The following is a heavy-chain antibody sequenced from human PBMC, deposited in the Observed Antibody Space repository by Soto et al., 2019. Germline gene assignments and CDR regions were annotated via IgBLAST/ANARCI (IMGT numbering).Heavy chain of an antibody. Sequence: SETLSLTCTVSGGSISSYYWSWIRQPPGKGLEWIGYIYYSGSTNYNPSLKSRVTISVDTSKNQFSLKLSSVTAADTAVYYCARESPALLSAFDIWGQGTMVTVSS. V-gene: IGHV4-59*01. J-gene: IGHJ3*02. CDR2: IYYSGST. D-gene: IGHD1-26*01. CDR3: ARESPALLSAFDI. CDR1: GGSISSYY.